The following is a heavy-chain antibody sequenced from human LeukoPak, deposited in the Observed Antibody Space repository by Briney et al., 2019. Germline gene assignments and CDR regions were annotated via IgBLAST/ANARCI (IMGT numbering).Heavy chain of an antibody. CDR3: ARAKRGYSYGYYHYFDY. J-gene: IGHJ4*02. D-gene: IGHD5-18*01. Sequence: GGSLRLSCAASGFTVSSNYMSWVRQAPGKGLEWVSYISTSGSTIYYADSLKGRFTISRDNAKNSLYLQMNSLRAEDTAVYYCARAKRGYSYGYYHYFDYWGQGTLVTVSS. V-gene: IGHV3-11*01. CDR1: GFTVSSNY. CDR2: ISTSGSTI.